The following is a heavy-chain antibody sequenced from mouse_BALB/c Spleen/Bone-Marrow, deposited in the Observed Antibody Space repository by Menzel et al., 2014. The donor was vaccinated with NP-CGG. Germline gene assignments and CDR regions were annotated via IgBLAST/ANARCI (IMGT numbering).Heavy chain of an antibody. CDR3: ARXWLXXFAY. J-gene: IGHJ3*01. CDR2: INPGSGGT. CDR1: YXFTNYL. D-gene: IGHD2-2*01. Sequence: YXFTNYLIEWVKQRPGQGLEWIGMINPGSGGTNYNEKFKGKATLTADKSSSTAXMXLSSLASEXXXXXXXARXWLXXFAYWGQXTL. V-gene: IGHV1-54*01.